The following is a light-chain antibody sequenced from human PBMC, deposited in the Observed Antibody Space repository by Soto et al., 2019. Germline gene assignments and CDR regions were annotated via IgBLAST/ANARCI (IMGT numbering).Light chain of an antibody. Sequence: DIQMTQSPSSLSASVGDRVTITCRASQSLSGWLAWYQQKPGKAPKLLISKASNLESGVPSRFSGSGSGTEFTLTISSLQPYDFATYYCQQYDTKSRTFGQGTKVEIK. CDR3: QQYDTKSRT. V-gene: IGKV1-5*03. CDR2: KAS. CDR1: QSLSGW. J-gene: IGKJ1*01.